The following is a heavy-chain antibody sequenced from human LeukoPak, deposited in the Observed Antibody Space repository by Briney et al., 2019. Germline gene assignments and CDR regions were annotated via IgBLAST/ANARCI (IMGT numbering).Heavy chain of an antibody. CDR2: IRYDGSNK. Sequence: GGSLRLSCAASGFTFSSYDIHWVRQAPGKGLEWVAFIRYDGSNKYYADSVRGRFTISRDNSKNTLYLQMNSLRAEDTAVYFCAKGSKAVLFTRDHYMDIWGKGTTVTISS. CDR3: AKGSKAVLFTRDHYMDI. CDR1: GFTFSSYD. D-gene: IGHD6-19*01. J-gene: IGHJ6*03. V-gene: IGHV3-30*02.